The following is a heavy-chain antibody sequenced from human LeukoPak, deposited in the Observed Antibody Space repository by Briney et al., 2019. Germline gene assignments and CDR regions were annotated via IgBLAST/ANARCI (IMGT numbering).Heavy chain of an antibody. J-gene: IGHJ4*02. D-gene: IGHD2-2*01. Sequence: GGSLRLSCAASGFTVSSNYMSWVRQAPGKGLEWISIIYSGGSTYYADSVKGRFTISRDNSRNTLYLQMNSLRAEDTAVYYCARGGIVVVPAAAGYWGQGTLVTVSS. CDR2: IYSGGST. CDR3: ARGGIVVVPAAAGY. V-gene: IGHV3-53*01. CDR1: GFTVSSNY.